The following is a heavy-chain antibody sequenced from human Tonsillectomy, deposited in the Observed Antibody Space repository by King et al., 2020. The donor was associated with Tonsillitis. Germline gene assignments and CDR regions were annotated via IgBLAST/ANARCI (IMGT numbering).Heavy chain of an antibody. Sequence: VQLVESGGGLVQPGGSLRLSCAVSGFSFSASWMHWVRQGPGKGLMWVSRIDPYGTGVTYADSVKGRFTLSRDNARNSLYLHMSSLRAEDTAVYYCAIDLTGARDYWGQGSLVTVSS. CDR2: IDPYGTGV. CDR3: AIDLTGARDY. D-gene: IGHD7-27*01. V-gene: IGHV3-74*01. CDR1: GFSFSASW. J-gene: IGHJ4*02.